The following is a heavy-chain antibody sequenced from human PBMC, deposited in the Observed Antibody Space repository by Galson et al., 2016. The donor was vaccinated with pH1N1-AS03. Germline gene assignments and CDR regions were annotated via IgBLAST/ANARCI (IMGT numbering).Heavy chain of an antibody. Sequence: SETLSLTCTVSGALINTQYWSWIRQAPGRGLEWIGYIYYTGSTIYNPSLQSRVAITVDTPTNQFSLQLTSVTAADTAVYYWVSARGFYGSNYFDSWDPGRVVIVSS. CDR3: VSARGFYGSNYFDS. CDR2: IYYTGST. D-gene: IGHD1-26*01. V-gene: IGHV4-59*11. CDR1: GALINTQY. J-gene: IGHJ4*02.